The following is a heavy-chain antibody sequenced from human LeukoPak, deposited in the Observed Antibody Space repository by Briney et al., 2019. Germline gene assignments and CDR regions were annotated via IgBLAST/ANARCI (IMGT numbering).Heavy chain of an antibody. CDR3: TRDQMNY. Sequence: GGSLRLSCTASEFTVSRNYMLWVRQAPGEGLEWVSLIFSNGDTHYADSVKGRFTISRDTSKNTVSLQMNSLRVEDTAMYYCTRDQMNYWGQGTLITVSS. CDR2: IFSNGDT. V-gene: IGHV3-53*01. J-gene: IGHJ4*02. D-gene: IGHD5-24*01. CDR1: EFTVSRNY.